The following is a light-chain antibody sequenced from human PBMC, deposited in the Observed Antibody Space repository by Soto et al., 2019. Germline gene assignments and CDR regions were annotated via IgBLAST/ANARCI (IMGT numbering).Light chain of an antibody. V-gene: IGKV1-5*01. J-gene: IGKJ1*01. Sequence: EIQMTQSPSTLSASVGDTVTIACRASEDVANYLAWHQQKPGRAPMLLISDASDLKSGVPSRFSGSGSGTDFTLIISKLQPDDSATYYCQQYKSWWTFGQGTKVQIK. CDR1: EDVANY. CDR3: QQYKSWWT. CDR2: DAS.